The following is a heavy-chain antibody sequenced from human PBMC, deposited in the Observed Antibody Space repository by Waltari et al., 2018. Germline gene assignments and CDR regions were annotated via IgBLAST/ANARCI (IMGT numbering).Heavy chain of an antibody. V-gene: IGHV4-61*01. Sequence: QVQLQESGPGLVKPSETLSLICTVPGDSVTSDNYYWSCIRKPPGKGLEWIGYTYFGGTSNYNPSLKSRVTISVDTSKSQFSLHLTSVTAADTAVYYCARTTNGDYFGDYWGQGTLVTVSS. J-gene: IGHJ4*02. CDR1: GDSVTSDNYY. CDR2: TYFGGTS. CDR3: ARTTNGDYFGDY. D-gene: IGHD4-17*01.